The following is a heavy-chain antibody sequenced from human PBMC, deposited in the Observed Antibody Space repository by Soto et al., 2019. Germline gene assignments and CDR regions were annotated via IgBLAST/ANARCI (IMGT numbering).Heavy chain of an antibody. Sequence: PGGSLRLSCAASAFTFSSYAMNWVRQAPGKGLEWVALISYDGSNKYYADSVRGRFTISRDSSTNTLFLQMNSLRAADTAVYYCGRCTSTSCHLGSDYRGQRSLVTVAS. CDR3: GRCTSTSCHLGSDY. CDR2: ISYDGSNK. CDR1: AFTFSSYA. V-gene: IGHV3-30-3*01. J-gene: IGHJ4*02. D-gene: IGHD2-2*01.